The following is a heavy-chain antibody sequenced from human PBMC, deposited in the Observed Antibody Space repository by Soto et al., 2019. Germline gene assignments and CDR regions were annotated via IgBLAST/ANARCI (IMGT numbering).Heavy chain of an antibody. CDR1: GFTFDDYA. CDR2: ISWNSGSI. J-gene: IGHJ4*02. D-gene: IGHD1-1*01. CDR3: AKGVRRDNWNVPGDY. Sequence: EVQLVESGGGLVQPGRSLRLSCAASGFTFDDYAMHWVRQAPGKGLEWVSGISWNSGSIGYADSVKGRFTISRDNAKNSLYLQMNSLRAEDTDLYYCAKGVRRDNWNVPGDYWGQGTLVTVSS. V-gene: IGHV3-9*01.